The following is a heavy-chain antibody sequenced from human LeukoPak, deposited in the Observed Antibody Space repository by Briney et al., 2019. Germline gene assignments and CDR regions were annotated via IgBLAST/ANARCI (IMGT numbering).Heavy chain of an antibody. CDR2: IYHSGST. D-gene: IGHD2-2*01. CDR1: GYSISSGYY. CDR3: ARVVPRIVVVPAATWFDP. J-gene: IGHJ5*02. Sequence: SSETLSLTCTVSGYSISSGYYWGWIRQPPGKGLEWIGSIYHSGSTYYNPSLKSRVTISVDTSKNQFSLKLSSVTAADTAVYYCARVVPRIVVVPAATWFDPWGQGTLVTVSS. V-gene: IGHV4-38-2*02.